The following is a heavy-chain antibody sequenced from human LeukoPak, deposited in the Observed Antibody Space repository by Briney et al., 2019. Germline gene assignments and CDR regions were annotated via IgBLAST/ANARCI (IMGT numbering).Heavy chain of an antibody. D-gene: IGHD4-17*01. CDR2: IYTSGST. V-gene: IGHV4-4*07. Sequence: SETLSLTCTVSGGSISSYYWSWIRQPAGKGLEWIGRIYTSGSTNYNPSLKSRVTMSVDTSKNQFSLKLSSVTAADTAVYYCARDREYGDYVGHYYYYYMDVWGKGTTVTVSS. CDR1: GGSISSYY. J-gene: IGHJ6*03. CDR3: ARDREYGDYVGHYYYYYMDV.